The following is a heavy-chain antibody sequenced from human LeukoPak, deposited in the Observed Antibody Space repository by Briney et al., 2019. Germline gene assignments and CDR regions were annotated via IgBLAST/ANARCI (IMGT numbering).Heavy chain of an antibody. Sequence: GRSLRLSCAASGFTFSSYAMHWVRQAPGKGLEWVAVISYDGSNKYYADSVKGRFTISRDNSKNTLYLQMNSLRAEDTAVYYCANPYYYDSSGAFDIWGQGTMVTVSS. D-gene: IGHD3-22*01. CDR2: ISYDGSNK. CDR1: GFTFSSYA. J-gene: IGHJ3*02. V-gene: IGHV3-30-3*01. CDR3: ANPYYYDSSGAFDI.